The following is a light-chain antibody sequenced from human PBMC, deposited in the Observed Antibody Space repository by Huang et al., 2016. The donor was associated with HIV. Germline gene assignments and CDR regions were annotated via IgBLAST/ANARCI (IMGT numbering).Light chain of an antibody. J-gene: IGKJ4*01. CDR1: LRVSTN. Sequence: ERVMTQSPATLSLSPGERATLSCRASLRVSTNLAWYQQRPGQSPRLLLCGASTRATGIPARFSGGESVAEFTLTISSLQSEDFAVYYCQQYDNWPLTFGGGTKVRIK. CDR2: GAS. CDR3: QQYDNWPLT. V-gene: IGKV3-15*01.